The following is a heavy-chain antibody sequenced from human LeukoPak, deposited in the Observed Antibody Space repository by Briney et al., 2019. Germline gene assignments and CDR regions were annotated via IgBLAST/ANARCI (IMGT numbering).Heavy chain of an antibody. J-gene: IGHJ6*02. V-gene: IGHV1-24*01. CDR2: FDPEDGET. CDR3: ARPGGGYGMDV. CDR1: GYTLTELS. Sequence: ASVKVSCKVSGYTLTELSMHWVRQAPGKGLEWMGGFDPEDGETIYAQKFQGRVTITADKSTSTACMELSSLRSEDTAVYYCARPGGGYGMDVWGQGTTVTVSS. D-gene: IGHD3-16*01.